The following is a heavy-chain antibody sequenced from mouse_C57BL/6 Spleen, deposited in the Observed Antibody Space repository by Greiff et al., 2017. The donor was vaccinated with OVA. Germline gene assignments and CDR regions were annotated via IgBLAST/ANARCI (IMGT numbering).Heavy chain of an antibody. CDR3: ARVRAVVAPYYAMDY. Sequence: EVKLMESEGGLVQPGSSMKLSCTASGFTFSDYYMAWVRQVPEKGLEWVANINYDGSSPYYPDPLKSRFIISRDNAKNILYLQMSSLKSEDTATYYCARVRAVVAPYYAMDYWGQGTSVTVSS. J-gene: IGHJ4*01. CDR1: GFTFSDYY. V-gene: IGHV5-16*01. CDR2: INYDGSSP. D-gene: IGHD1-1*01.